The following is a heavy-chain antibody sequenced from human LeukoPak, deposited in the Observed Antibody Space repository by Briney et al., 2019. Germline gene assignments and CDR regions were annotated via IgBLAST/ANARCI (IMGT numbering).Heavy chain of an antibody. CDR3: ARAYSGYGMRY. Sequence: PGGSLRLSCAASGFTFSIYTMNWVRQAPGKGLEWISYISDSSSTIYYADSVKGRFTISRDNAKNSLYLQMNSLRAEDTAVYYCARAYSGYGMRYWGQGTLVTVSS. J-gene: IGHJ4*02. V-gene: IGHV3-48*01. CDR2: ISDSSSTI. D-gene: IGHD5-12*01. CDR1: GFTFSIYT.